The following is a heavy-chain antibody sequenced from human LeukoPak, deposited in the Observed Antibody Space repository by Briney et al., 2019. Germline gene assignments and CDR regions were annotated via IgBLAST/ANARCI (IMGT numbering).Heavy chain of an antibody. CDR3: ARDRGPKTTDDAFDI. CDR1: GFTVSSNY. V-gene: IGHV3-53*05. D-gene: IGHD1-1*01. J-gene: IGHJ3*02. Sequence: PGGSLRLSCAASGFTVSSNYMSWVRQAPGKGLEWVSVISTSGGSTYYADSVKGRFTISRDNSKNTLYLQMNSLRAEDTAVYYCARDRGPKTTDDAFDIWGQGTMVTVSS. CDR2: ISTSGGST.